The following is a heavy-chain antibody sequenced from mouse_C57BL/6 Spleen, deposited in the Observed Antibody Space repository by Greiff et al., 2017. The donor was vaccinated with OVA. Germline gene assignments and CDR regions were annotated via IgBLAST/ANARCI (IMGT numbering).Heavy chain of an antibody. Sequence: QVQLQQPGAELVRPGTSVKLSCKASGYTFTSYWMHWVKQRPGQGLEWIGVIDPSDSYTNYNQKFKGKATLTVDTSSSTAYMQLSSLTSEDSAVYYCARRDYYGYYLYYAMDYWGQGTSVTVSS. J-gene: IGHJ4*01. CDR1: GYTFTSYW. V-gene: IGHV1-59*01. CDR3: ARRDYYGYYLYYAMDY. CDR2: IDPSDSYT. D-gene: IGHD2-3*01.